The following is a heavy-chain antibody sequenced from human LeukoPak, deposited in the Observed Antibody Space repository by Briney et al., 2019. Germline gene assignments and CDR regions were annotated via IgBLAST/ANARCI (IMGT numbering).Heavy chain of an antibody. CDR2: IKQDGSEK. Sequence: GGSLRLSCAASGFTFSSYWMSWVRQAPGKGLEWVANIKQDGSEKYYVDTVKGRFTISRDNAKNSLYLQTNSLRAEDTAVYYCARVTARDAFDIWGQGTMVTVSS. J-gene: IGHJ3*02. CDR3: ARVTARDAFDI. V-gene: IGHV3-7*01. CDR1: GFTFSSYW.